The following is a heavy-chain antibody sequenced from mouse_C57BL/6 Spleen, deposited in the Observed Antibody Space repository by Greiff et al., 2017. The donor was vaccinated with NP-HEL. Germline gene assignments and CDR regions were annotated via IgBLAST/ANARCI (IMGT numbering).Heavy chain of an antibody. CDR2: IYPSDSET. J-gene: IGHJ3*01. D-gene: IGHD1-1*02. CDR1: GYTFTSYW. CDR3: ARSGWAWFAD. Sequence: QVQLKQPGAELVRPGSSVKLSCKASGYTFTSYWMDWVKQRPGQGLEWIGNIYPSDSETHYNQKFKDKATLTVDKSSSTAYMQLSRLTSEDSAVYYWARSGWAWFADWGQGTLVTVSA. V-gene: IGHV1-61*01.